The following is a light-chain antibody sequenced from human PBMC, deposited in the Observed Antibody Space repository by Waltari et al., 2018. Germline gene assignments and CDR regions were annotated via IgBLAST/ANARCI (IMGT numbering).Light chain of an antibody. CDR1: EAISSW. CDR2: AAS. Sequence: DIQMTQSPSSLSASVGDKVTISCHAREAISSWLAWYQQKPGKAPKPLIFAASSLQSGVPARFSGSGSGTDYTLTITSLQPEDVGIYYCQQYDALPYSFGLGTKVEIK. J-gene: IGKJ2*03. CDR3: QQYDALPYS. V-gene: IGKV1D-16*01.